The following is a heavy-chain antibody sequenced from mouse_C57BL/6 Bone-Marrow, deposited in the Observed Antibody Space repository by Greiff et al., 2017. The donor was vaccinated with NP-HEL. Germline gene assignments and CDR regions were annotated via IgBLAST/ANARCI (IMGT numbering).Heavy chain of an antibody. CDR2: IDPSDSET. CDR3: ARGHYDYDWFAY. J-gene: IGHJ3*01. CDR1: GYTFTSYW. D-gene: IGHD2-4*01. V-gene: IGHV1-52*01. Sequence: QVQLQQPGAELVRPGSSVKLSCKASGYTFTSYWMHWVKQRPIQGLEWIGNIDPSDSETHYNQKFKDKATLTIDKSSSTAYMQLSSLTSEDSAVYYCARGHYDYDWFAYWGQGTLVTVSA.